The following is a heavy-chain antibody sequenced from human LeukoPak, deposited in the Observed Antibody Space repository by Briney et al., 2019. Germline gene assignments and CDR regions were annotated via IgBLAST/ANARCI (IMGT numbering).Heavy chain of an antibody. Sequence: PGGSLRLSCAASGFTFSSYAMSWVRQAPGKGLEWVSAISGSGGSTYYADSVKGRFTISRDNSKNTLYLQMNSLRAEDTAVYYCAREFSYVGSYVWGSYRYFDYWGQGTLVTVSS. CDR2: ISGSGGST. D-gene: IGHD3-16*02. J-gene: IGHJ4*02. CDR1: GFTFSSYA. CDR3: AREFSYVGSYVWGSYRYFDY. V-gene: IGHV3-23*01.